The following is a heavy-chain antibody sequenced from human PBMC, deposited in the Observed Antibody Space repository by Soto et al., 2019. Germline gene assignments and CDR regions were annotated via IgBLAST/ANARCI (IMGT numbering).Heavy chain of an antibody. CDR3: ARDRGVTTGVGWFDP. CDR2: IYYSGST. D-gene: IGHD4-17*01. V-gene: IGHV4-4*02. Sequence: QVQLQESGPGLVNPSGTLSLTCAVSGGSIISGNWWSWVRQPPGKGLEWIGEIYYSGSTNYNPSLSSRVTISVDKSKNRFSLKLNSVTAADTAVYYCARDRGVTTGVGWFDPWGQGILVAVS. CDR1: GGSIISGNW. J-gene: IGHJ5*02.